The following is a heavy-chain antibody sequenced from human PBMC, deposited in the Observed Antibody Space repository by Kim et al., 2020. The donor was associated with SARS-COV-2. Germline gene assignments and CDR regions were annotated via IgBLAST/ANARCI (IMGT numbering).Heavy chain of an antibody. J-gene: IGHJ4*02. D-gene: IGHD1-26*01. CDR3: ARGGGLGLGY. Sequence: ASVKVSCKASGYTFSTYAIHWVRQAPGQRLECMGWIVGGNGNTYYSQKFQGRVSFTRDTSATTAYMELSSLTSEDTAVYYCARGGGLGLGYWGQGTLVTVSS. CDR1: GYTFSTYA. CDR2: IVGGNGNT. V-gene: IGHV1-3*01.